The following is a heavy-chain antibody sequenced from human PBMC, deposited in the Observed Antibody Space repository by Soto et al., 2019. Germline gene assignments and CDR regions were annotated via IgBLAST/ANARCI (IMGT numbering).Heavy chain of an antibody. Sequence: EVQLLESGGGLVQPGGSLRLSCAASGFTFSSYAMSWVRQAPGKGLEWVSAISGSGGSTYYADSVKGRFTISRDNSKNTLYLQMNSLRAEETAVYYWAKYTDIVVVVAGAFDYWGQGTLVTVSS. CDR3: AKYTDIVVVVAGAFDY. CDR1: GFTFSSYA. J-gene: IGHJ4*02. CDR2: ISGSGGST. D-gene: IGHD2-15*01. V-gene: IGHV3-23*01.